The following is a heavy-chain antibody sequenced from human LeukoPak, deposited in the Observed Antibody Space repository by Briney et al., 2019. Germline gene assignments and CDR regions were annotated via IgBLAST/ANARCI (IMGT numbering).Heavy chain of an antibody. CDR3: ARTTEGYAGGPGYSYYYYMDV. D-gene: IGHD5-12*01. CDR1: GGSFSAYY. CDR2: INHSGST. J-gene: IGHJ6*03. Sequence: PSETLSLTCAVHGGSFSAYYWSWIRQSPEKGLEWIGEINHSGSTNYNPSLKSRVTISVDTSKNQFSLKLRSVTAADTAVYYCARTTEGYAGGPGYSYYYYMDVWGKGTTVTISS. V-gene: IGHV4-34*01.